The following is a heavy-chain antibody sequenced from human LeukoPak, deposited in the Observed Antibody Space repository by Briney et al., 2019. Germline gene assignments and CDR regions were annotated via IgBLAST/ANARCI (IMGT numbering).Heavy chain of an antibody. D-gene: IGHD6-19*01. J-gene: IGHJ4*02. V-gene: IGHV1-18*01. CDR2: ISAYNGDT. CDR1: GYIFTSYA. Sequence: ASVKVSCKASGYIFTSYATSWMRQAPGQGLEWMGWISAYNGDTNYAQKFKGRVTMTTDTSTNTAYMEVRSLRSDDTAVYYSARDPSNSSGWRPHFDNWGQGTLVSVSS. CDR3: ARDPSNSSGWRPHFDN.